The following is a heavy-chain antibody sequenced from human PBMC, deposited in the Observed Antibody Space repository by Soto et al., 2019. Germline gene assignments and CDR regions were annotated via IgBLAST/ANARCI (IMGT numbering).Heavy chain of an antibody. CDR2: INAGNGNT. J-gene: IGHJ4*02. Sequence: QVQLVQSGAEVKKPGASVKVSCKASGYTFTSYAMHWVRQAPGQRLEWMGWINAGNGNTKYSQKFQGRVTXTXHTSASTAYMELSSLRSEDTAVYYCARDMGFGLSDYWGQGTLVTVSS. V-gene: IGHV1-3*01. D-gene: IGHD3-10*01. CDR3: ARDMGFGLSDY. CDR1: GYTFTSYA.